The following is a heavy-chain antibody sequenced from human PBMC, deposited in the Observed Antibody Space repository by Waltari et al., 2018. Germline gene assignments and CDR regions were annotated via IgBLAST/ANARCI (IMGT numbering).Heavy chain of an antibody. CDR2: IIPIFGTA. CDR1: GGTFSSYA. Sequence: QVQLVHSGAEVKKPGSSVKVSCKASGGTFSSYAIRWVRQAPGQGLEWMGGIIPIFGTANYAQKFQGRVTITADESTSTAYMELSSLRSEDTAVYYCATHRSGWTSYNWFDPWGQGTLVTVSS. V-gene: IGHV1-69*13. D-gene: IGHD6-19*01. CDR3: ATHRSGWTSYNWFDP. J-gene: IGHJ5*02.